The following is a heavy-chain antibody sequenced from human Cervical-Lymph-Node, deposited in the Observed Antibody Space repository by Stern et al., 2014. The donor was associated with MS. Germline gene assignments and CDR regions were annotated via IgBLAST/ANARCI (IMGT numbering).Heavy chain of an antibody. CDR3: ARLFSHSSIWEPFDY. J-gene: IGHJ4*02. D-gene: IGHD6-13*01. Sequence: EVQLVESGAEVKKPGESLKISCKGSGYSFTTYWIGWVRQMPGKGLEWMGLICPGDSDTRYSPSFQGQVTISADKSISTAYLQWSSLKASDTAMYYCARLFSHSSIWEPFDYWGQGTLVTVSS. CDR2: ICPGDSDT. V-gene: IGHV5-51*03. CDR1: GYSFTTYW.